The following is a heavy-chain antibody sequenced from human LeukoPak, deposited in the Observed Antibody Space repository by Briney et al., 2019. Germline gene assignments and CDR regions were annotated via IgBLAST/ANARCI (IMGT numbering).Heavy chain of an antibody. CDR3: ARDAYYYGMDV. Sequence: PQTLSLTCTVSGGSISSGGYYWSWIRQHPGKGLEWIGYIHYSGSTYYNPSLKSRVTISVDTSKNQFSLKLSSVTAADTAVYYCARDAYYYGMDVWGQGTTVTVSS. V-gene: IGHV4-31*03. J-gene: IGHJ6*02. CDR2: IHYSGST. CDR1: GGSISSGGYY.